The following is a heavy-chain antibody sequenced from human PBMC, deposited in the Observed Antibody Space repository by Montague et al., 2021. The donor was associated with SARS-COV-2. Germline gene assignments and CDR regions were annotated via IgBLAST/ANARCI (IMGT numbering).Heavy chain of an antibody. D-gene: IGHD3-9*01. CDR3: ATEDYDILTGHSSPLY. V-gene: IGHV3-15*01. CDR2: IKSESDGGTK. J-gene: IGHJ4*01. Sequence: SLRLSCAGSRFTFGIAWLSWVRQAPGKGPQWLGRIKSESDGGTKDYAAVVKGRFIISRDDSKNTLYLQMHSLKTDDTAVYYCATEDYDILTGHSSPLYWAHGTLVTVSS. CDR1: RFTFGIAW.